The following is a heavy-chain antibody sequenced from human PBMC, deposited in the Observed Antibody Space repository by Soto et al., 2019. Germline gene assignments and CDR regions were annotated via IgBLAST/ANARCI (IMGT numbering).Heavy chain of an antibody. V-gene: IGHV5-51*01. CDR2: IYPGDSDT. CDR3: ARHAVQGNYYYYYMDV. CDR1: GYSFTSYW. J-gene: IGHJ6*03. Sequence: PGESLKISCKGSGYSFTSYWIGWVRQMPGKGLEWMGIIYPGDSDTRYSPSFQGQVTISADKSISTAYLQWSSLKASDTAMYYCARHAVQGNYYYYYMDVWGKGTTVTVSS.